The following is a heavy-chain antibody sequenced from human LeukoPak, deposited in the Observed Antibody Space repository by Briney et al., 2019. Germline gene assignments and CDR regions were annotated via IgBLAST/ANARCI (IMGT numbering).Heavy chain of an antibody. Sequence: GASVKVSCKASGFTLSNYDINWVRQAPGQGLEWMGWLNPKSGDTGYAQKFQGRVAMTRNTSITTAYMDVSSLTSEDTAVYYCARGTALSSPLEYWGQGTLVTVSS. D-gene: IGHD2-21*02. J-gene: IGHJ4*02. V-gene: IGHV1-8*01. CDR3: ARGTALSSPLEY. CDR2: LNPKSGDT. CDR1: GFTLSNYD.